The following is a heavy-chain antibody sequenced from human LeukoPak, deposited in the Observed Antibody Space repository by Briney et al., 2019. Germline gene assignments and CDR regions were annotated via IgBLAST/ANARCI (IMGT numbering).Heavy chain of an antibody. CDR2: INPNSGGT. CDR1: GYTFTGYY. Sequence: ASVKVSCKASGYTFTGYYMHWVRQAPGQGLEWMGWINPNSGGTNYAQKFQGRVTMTRDTSISTAYMVLSRLRSDDTAVYYCARDRSIVVVVAATYGMDVWGQGTTVTVSS. J-gene: IGHJ6*02. V-gene: IGHV1-2*02. CDR3: ARDRSIVVVVAATYGMDV. D-gene: IGHD2-15*01.